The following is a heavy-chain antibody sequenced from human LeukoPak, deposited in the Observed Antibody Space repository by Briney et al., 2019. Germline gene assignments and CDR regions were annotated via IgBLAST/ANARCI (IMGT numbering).Heavy chain of an antibody. Sequence: GGSLRLSCAASGFMFTDHALSWVRQAPGKGLEWVSSISGIGSTTYYPESVRGRFTISRDNSKNTVYLQMNSLRADEPALYYCARVLPLWFGALEYWGQG. CDR2: ISGIGSTT. CDR3: ARVLPLWFGALEY. J-gene: IGHJ4*02. D-gene: IGHD3-10*01. CDR1: GFMFTDHA. V-gene: IGHV3-23*01.